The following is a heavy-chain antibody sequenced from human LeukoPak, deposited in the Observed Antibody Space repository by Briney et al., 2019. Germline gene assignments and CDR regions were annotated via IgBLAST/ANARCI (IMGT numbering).Heavy chain of an antibody. V-gene: IGHV4-59*01. D-gene: IGHD1-26*01. CDR2: IYYSGNT. J-gene: IGHJ4*02. Sequence: SETLSLTCTVSGGSISSYYWSWIRQPPGKGLEWIGYIYYSGNTNYNPSLKSRVTISLDTSKNQFSLKLSSVTAADTAVYYCARGHGASLDYWGQGTLVTVSS. CDR1: GGSISSYY. CDR3: ARGHGASLDY.